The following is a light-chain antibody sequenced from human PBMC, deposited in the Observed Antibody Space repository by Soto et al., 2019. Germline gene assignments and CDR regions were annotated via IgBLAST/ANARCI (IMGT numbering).Light chain of an antibody. J-gene: IGLJ1*01. Sequence: QSALTQPPSASGSPGQSVTISCTGTSSDVGGYNYVSWYQQHPGKAPKLMICEVSKRPSGVPDRFSASKSGNTASLTVSGLQAEDEADYYCSSYAGRDTYVFGSGTKVTVL. CDR3: SSYAGRDTYV. CDR2: EVS. CDR1: SSDVGGYNY. V-gene: IGLV2-8*01.